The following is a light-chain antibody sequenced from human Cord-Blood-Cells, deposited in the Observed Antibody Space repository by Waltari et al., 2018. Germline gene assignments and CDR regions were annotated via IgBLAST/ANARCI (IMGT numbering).Light chain of an antibody. CDR3: QQYGSSSWT. J-gene: IGKJ1*01. CDR2: GAS. Sequence: EIVLTHSPGTLSLSPGERATLSCRASQSVSSSYLVWDEQKPGQAPRLLIYGASSRATGIPDRFSGSGSGTDFTLTISRLEPEDFAVYYCQQYGSSSWTFGQGTKVEIK. V-gene: IGKV3-20*01. CDR1: QSVSSSY.